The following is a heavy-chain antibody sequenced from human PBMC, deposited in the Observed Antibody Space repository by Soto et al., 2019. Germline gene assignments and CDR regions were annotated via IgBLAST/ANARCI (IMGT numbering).Heavy chain of an antibody. CDR2: ISYDGSNK. CDR1: GFTFSSYA. CDR3: ARGSHIVVVTRWLY. J-gene: IGHJ4*02. Sequence: PGGSLRLSCAASGFTFSSYAMHWVRQAPGKGLEWVAVISYDGSNKYYADSVKGRFTISRDNSKNTLYLQMNSLRAEDTAVYYCARGSHIVVVTRWLYWGQGTLVTVSS. D-gene: IGHD2-21*02. V-gene: IGHV3-30-3*01.